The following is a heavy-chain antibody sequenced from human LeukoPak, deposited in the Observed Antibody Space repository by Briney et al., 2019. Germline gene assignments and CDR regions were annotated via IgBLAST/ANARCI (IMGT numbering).Heavy chain of an antibody. Sequence: GGSLRLSCAASGFTFSSYEMNWVRQAPGKGLEWVSYISSSGSTIYYADSVKGRFTISRDNAKNSLYLQMNSLRAEDTAVYYCASGNDLIAAAGSLFDYWGQGTLVTVSS. D-gene: IGHD6-13*01. J-gene: IGHJ4*02. CDR2: ISSSGSTI. CDR1: GFTFSSYE. CDR3: ASGNDLIAAAGSLFDY. V-gene: IGHV3-48*03.